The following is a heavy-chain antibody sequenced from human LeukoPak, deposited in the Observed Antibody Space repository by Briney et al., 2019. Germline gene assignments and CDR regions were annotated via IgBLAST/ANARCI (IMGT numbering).Heavy chain of an antibody. V-gene: IGHV1-2*02. J-gene: IGHJ5*02. Sequence: ASVKVSCEASGYTFTAYYLHWVRQAPGQGLEWMGWIDPNGGGTNYPQKFQDRVVLTRDTSISTAYMELSSLRSDDTAVYFCARDVDTVVVTALASWGQGTLVTVSS. CDR2: IDPNGGGT. CDR1: GYTFTAYY. D-gene: IGHD2-21*02. CDR3: ARDVDTVVVTALAS.